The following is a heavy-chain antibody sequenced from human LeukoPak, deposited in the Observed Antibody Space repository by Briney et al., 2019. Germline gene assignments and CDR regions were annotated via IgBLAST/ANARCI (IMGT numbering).Heavy chain of an antibody. Sequence: GGSLRLSCAAPGFTFSNYGMHWVRQAPGTGLEWVAVIRYVGSDKYYADSVKGRFTVSRDNSQNTMYLQMNSLRAEDTAVYYCARENDYALDYWGQGTLVTVSS. CDR2: IRYVGSDK. V-gene: IGHV3-30*12. CDR3: ARENDYALDY. CDR1: GFTFSNYG. D-gene: IGHD4-17*01. J-gene: IGHJ4*02.